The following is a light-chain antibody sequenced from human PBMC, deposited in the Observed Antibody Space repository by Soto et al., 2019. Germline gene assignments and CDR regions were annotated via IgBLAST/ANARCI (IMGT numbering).Light chain of an antibody. CDR2: DAS. V-gene: IGKV1-33*01. J-gene: IGKJ3*01. CDR1: QDISKY. CDR3: QHCDNLPVFT. Sequence: DIQMTQFPSSLSASVGDRVTITCQASQDISKYLNWYQQKPGKAPKLLIYDASNLETGVPSRFSGSGSGTDFTFTISSLQPEDIATYYCQHCDNLPVFTFGPGTKVDIK.